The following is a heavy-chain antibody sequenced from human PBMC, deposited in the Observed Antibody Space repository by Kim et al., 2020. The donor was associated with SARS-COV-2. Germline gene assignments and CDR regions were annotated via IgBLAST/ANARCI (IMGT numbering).Heavy chain of an antibody. V-gene: IGHV1-46*01. CDR1: GYTFTSYY. CDR3: ARTLVVVAATGFYYYYGMDV. Sequence: ASVKVSCKASGYTFTSYYMHWVRQAPGQGLEWMGIINPSGGSTSYAQKFQGRVTMTRDTSTSTVYMELSSLRSEDTAVYYCARTLVVVAATGFYYYYGMDVWGQGTTVTVSS. D-gene: IGHD2-15*01. CDR2: INPSGGST. J-gene: IGHJ6*02.